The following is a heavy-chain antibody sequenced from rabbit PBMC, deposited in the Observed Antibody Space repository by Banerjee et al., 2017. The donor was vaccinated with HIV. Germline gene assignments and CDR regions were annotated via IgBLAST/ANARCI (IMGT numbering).Heavy chain of an antibody. CDR3: ARDGSGRDWYFSL. CDR1: GLDFSSSYW. J-gene: IGHJ4*01. CDR2: IDIGSRGSI. Sequence: QQQLEESGGGLVKPEGSLTLTCKASGLDFSSSYWICWVRQAPGKGLEWIACIDIGSRGSIYYASWAKRRFTISKSSSAVDLKMPSLTAAGTATYFCARDGSGRDWYFSLWGPGTLVTVS. D-gene: IGHD4-2*01. V-gene: IGHV1S45*01.